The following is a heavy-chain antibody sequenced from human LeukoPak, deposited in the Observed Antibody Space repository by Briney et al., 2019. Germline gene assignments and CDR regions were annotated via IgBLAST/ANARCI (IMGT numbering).Heavy chain of an antibody. J-gene: IGHJ4*02. CDR1: GGSISSSSYY. CDR3: ARARDYGDPYYFDY. V-gene: IGHV4-39*07. D-gene: IGHD4-17*01. Sequence: PSETLSLTCTVSGGSISSSSYYWGWIRQPPGKGLEWIGSIYYSGSTYYNPSLKSRVTISVDTSKNQFSLKLSFVTAADTAVYYCARARDYGDPYYFDYWGQGTLVAVSS. CDR2: IYYSGST.